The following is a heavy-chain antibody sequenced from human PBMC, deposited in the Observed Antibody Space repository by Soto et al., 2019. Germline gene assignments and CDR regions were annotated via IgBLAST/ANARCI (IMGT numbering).Heavy chain of an antibody. D-gene: IGHD2-8*01. Sequence: LSLTCTVSGGSISSSSYYWGWIRQPPGKGLEWIGSIYYSGSTYYNPSLKSRVTISVDTSKNQFSLKLSSVTAADTAVYYCARSVYAEPYYFDYWGQGTLVTVSS. CDR2: IYYSGST. CDR3: ARSVYAEPYYFDY. J-gene: IGHJ4*02. V-gene: IGHV4-39*07. CDR1: GGSISSSSYY.